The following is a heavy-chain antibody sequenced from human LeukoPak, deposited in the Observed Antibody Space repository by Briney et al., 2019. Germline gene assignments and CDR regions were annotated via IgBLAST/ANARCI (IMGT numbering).Heavy chain of an antibody. CDR2: IIPIFGTA. D-gene: IGHD3-22*01. CDR1: GGTFSSYA. Sequence: SVKVSCKASGGTFSSYAISWVRQAPGQGLEWMGRIIPIFGTANYAQKFQGRVTITADKSTSTAYMELSSLRSEDTAVYYCARVYDSSGYGFDYWGQGTLVTVSS. V-gene: IGHV1-69*06. J-gene: IGHJ4*02. CDR3: ARVYDSSGYGFDY.